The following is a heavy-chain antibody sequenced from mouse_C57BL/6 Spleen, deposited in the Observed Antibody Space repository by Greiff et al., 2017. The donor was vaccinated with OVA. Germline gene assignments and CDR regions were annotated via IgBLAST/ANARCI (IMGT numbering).Heavy chain of an antibody. Sequence: VQLKESGPGLVKPSQSLSLTCSVTGYSITSGYYWNWIRQFPGNKLEWMGYISYDGSNNYNPSLKNRISITRDTSKNQFFLKLNSVTTEDTATYYCARDGGSYYFDYWGQGTTLTVSS. CDR1: GYSITSGYY. CDR2: ISYDGSN. CDR3: ARDGGSYYFDY. V-gene: IGHV3-6*01. J-gene: IGHJ2*01.